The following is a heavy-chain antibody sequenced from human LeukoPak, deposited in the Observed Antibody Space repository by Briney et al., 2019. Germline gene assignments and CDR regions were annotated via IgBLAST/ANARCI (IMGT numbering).Heavy chain of an antibody. D-gene: IGHD4-17*01. Sequence: PGGSLRLSCAASGFTFSSYEMNWVRQAPGKGLEWVSSISSSSSYIYYADSVKGRFTISRDNAKNSLYLQMNSLRAEDTAVYYCARGRSYGDYYYYYMDVWGKGTTVTVSS. CDR2: ISSSSSYI. CDR3: ARGRSYGDYYYYYMDV. V-gene: IGHV3-21*01. J-gene: IGHJ6*03. CDR1: GFTFSSYE.